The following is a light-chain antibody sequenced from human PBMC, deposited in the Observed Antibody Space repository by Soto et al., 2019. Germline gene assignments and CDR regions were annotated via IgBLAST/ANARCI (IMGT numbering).Light chain of an antibody. CDR2: GAS. V-gene: IGKV3-20*01. CDR3: QQYGTSTLMYT. CDR1: QSIINNY. J-gene: IGKJ2*01. Sequence: ESVLTQSPGSLSLSPGETATLSCRASQSIINNYLAWYQQKPGQAPRLLIYGASIRATGVPDRFSGSGSGPDFTLTITRLEAEDFAVYYCQQYGTSTLMYTFGQGTKLGVK.